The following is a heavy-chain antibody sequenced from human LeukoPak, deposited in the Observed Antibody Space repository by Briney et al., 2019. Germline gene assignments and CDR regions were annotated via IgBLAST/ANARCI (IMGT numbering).Heavy chain of an antibody. D-gene: IGHD3-10*01. CDR3: ARGGWVRGVLTRTGLDY. CDR1: TYTFTDYY. Sequence: ASVTVSFTASTYTFTDYYIHWVRQAPGQGLEWMGWINPNSGGTDFSQKFQGRVTMTRDTSISTAYMELRRLRSDDTAVYYCARGGWVRGVLTRTGLDYWGQGTLVTVSS. CDR2: INPNSGGT. V-gene: IGHV1-2*02. J-gene: IGHJ4*02.